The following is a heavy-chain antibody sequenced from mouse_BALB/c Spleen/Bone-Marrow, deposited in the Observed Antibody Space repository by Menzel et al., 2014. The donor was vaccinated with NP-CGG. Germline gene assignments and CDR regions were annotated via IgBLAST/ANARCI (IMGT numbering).Heavy chain of an antibody. V-gene: IGHV5-6-5*01. CDR1: GFSLSGNA. CDR3: ARGWPGWSSDASDL. Sequence: GESGGRLVTPGTPLTLTCTXSGFSLSGNAMSWVRQAPGKGLKWIGGITTDGAIYYASWAKGRFTIPKASTTVDLKMTSLTTEDTATYFCARGWPGWSSDASDLWGQGTLVTVSS. D-gene: IGHD6-1*01. J-gene: IGHJ3*02. CDR2: ITTDGAI.